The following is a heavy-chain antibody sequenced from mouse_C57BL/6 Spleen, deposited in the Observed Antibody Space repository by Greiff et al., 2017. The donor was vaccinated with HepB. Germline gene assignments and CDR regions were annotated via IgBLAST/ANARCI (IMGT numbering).Heavy chain of an antibody. CDR3: ARSDYYGSSHWYFDV. D-gene: IGHD1-1*01. J-gene: IGHJ1*03. Sequence: VQLQQSGAELVRPGSSVKLSCKASGYTFTSYWMHWVKQRPIQGLEWIGNIDPSDSETHYNQKFKDKATLTVDKSSSTAYMQLSSLTSEDSAVYYCARSDYYGSSHWYFDVWGTGTTVTVSS. V-gene: IGHV1-52*01. CDR1: GYTFTSYW. CDR2: IDPSDSET.